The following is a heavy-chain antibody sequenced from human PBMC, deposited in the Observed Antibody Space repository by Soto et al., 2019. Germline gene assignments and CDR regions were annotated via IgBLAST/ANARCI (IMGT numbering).Heavy chain of an antibody. V-gene: IGHV3-7*05. CDR2: IKYDGSEK. D-gene: IGHD2-15*01. CDR3: ATSNCPLY. Sequence: GGSLRLSCAASGLTLSGYWMNWVRQAPGRGLEWVANIKYDGSEKYYVDSVKGRFTISKDNAKNSLYLQMNSVTDEDTAVYFCATSNCPLYWGQGTLVTV. CDR1: GLTLSGYW. J-gene: IGHJ4*02.